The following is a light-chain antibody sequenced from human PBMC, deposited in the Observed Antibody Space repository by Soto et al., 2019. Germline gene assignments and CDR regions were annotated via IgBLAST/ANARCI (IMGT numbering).Light chain of an antibody. CDR1: QSVSSSY. CDR2: DAS. V-gene: IGKV3D-20*01. Sequence: EIVLTHSPATLSLSPGERATLSCGPSQSVSSSYLAWYQQKPGLAPRLLIYDASSRATGIPDRFSGSGSGTDFTLTISRLEPEDFAVYYCQQYGSSPRTFGQGTKVDIK. J-gene: IGKJ1*01. CDR3: QQYGSSPRT.